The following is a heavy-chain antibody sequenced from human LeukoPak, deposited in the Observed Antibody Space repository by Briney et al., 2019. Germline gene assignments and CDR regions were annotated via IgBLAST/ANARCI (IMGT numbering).Heavy chain of an antibody. J-gene: IGHJ4*02. V-gene: IGHV3-23*01. CDR2: TRGNGET. Sequence: GGSLRLSCAASGLSFSSFAMSWVRQGPARGLEWVSSTRGNGETFYADSVKGRFTLSSDSSRNTVYFQLNNLRVGDTAIYYCAKASWVSTTDAVRWGQGTLVTVSS. CDR3: AKASWVSTTDAVR. D-gene: IGHD1-14*01. CDR1: GLSFSSFA.